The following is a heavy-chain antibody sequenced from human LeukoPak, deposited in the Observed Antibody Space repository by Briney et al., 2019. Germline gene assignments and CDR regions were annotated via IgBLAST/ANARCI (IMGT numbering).Heavy chain of an antibody. CDR2: ISAYNGNT. D-gene: IGHD3-3*01. CDR1: GYTFSSYG. CDR3: ARDRDYDFWSGYYRALDY. Sequence: GASVKVSCKASGYTFSSYGISWVRQAPGQGLEGMGWISAYNGNTNYAQKLQGRVTMTTDTSASTAYMELRSLRSDDTAVYYCARDRDYDFWSGYYRALDYWGQGTLVTVSS. V-gene: IGHV1-18*01. J-gene: IGHJ4*02.